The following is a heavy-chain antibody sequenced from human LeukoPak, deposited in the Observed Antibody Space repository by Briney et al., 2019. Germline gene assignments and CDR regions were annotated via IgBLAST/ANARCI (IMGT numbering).Heavy chain of an antibody. D-gene: IGHD3-9*01. Sequence: GGSLRLSCAASGFTFSDYYMSWIRQAPGKGLEWVSYISSSGSTIYYADSVKGRFTISRDNAKNSLYLQMNSLRAEDTAVYYCARDWDILTGYKAGGYWGQGTLVTVSS. V-gene: IGHV3-11*01. CDR1: GFTFSDYY. CDR3: ARDWDILTGYKAGGY. CDR2: ISSSGSTI. J-gene: IGHJ4*02.